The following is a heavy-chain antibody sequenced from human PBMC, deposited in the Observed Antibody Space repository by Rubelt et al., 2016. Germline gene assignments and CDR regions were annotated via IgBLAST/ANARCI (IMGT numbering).Heavy chain of an antibody. D-gene: IGHD5-18*01. CDR1: GGSFSGYY. V-gene: IGHV4-34*01. J-gene: IGHJ4*02. CDR2: INHSGST. Sequence: LKPSETLSLTCAVYGGSFSGYYWSWIRQPPGKGLEWIGEINHSGSTNYNPSLKSRVTISVDTSKNQFSLKLSSVTAADTAVYYCARRFPPFKSGYSYGWVFDYWGQGTLVTVSS. CDR3: ARRFPPFKSGYSYGWVFDY.